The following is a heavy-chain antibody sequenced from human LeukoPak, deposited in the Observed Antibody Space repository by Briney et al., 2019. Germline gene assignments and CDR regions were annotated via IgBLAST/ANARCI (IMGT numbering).Heavy chain of an antibody. CDR1: GLTFSSYA. V-gene: IGHV3-23*01. CDR2: ISGSGGST. D-gene: IGHD7-27*01. Sequence: GGSLRLPCAVSGLTFSSYAMSWVRQAPGKGLEWVSAISGSGGSTYYADSVKGRFTISRDNSKNTLYLQMNSLRAEDTAVYYCAKKAPSWGFNYFDYGGQGTLVTVSS. CDR3: AKKAPSWGFNYFDY. J-gene: IGHJ4*02.